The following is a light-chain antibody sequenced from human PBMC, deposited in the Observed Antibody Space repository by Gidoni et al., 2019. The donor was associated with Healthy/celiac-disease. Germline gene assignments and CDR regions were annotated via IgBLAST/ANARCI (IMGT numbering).Light chain of an antibody. CDR1: SSNSGAGYD. Sequence: QSVLTQPPSVSGAPGQRVTISCTGGSSNSGAGYDVHWYQQLPGTAPKLLIYGNSNRPSGVPDRFSGSKSGTSASLAITGLQAEDEADYYCQSYDSSLSGKVFGTGTKVTVL. V-gene: IGLV1-40*01. CDR3: QSYDSSLSGKV. CDR2: GNS. J-gene: IGLJ1*01.